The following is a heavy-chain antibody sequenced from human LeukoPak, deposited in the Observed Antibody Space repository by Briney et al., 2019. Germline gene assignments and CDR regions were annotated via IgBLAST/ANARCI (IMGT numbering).Heavy chain of an antibody. CDR2: IHYSGST. J-gene: IGHJ4*02. CDR1: GGSISSHY. V-gene: IGHV4-59*11. CDR3: ASRKTRYYYDSSGYYYFDY. Sequence: PSETLSLTCTVSGGSISSHYWSSIRQPPGKGLEWIGYIHYSGSTNNNPSVKSRVTQSVDTSKNQFSLKLSSVTAADTAVYYCASRKTRYYYDSSGYYYFDYWGQGTLVTVSS. D-gene: IGHD3-22*01.